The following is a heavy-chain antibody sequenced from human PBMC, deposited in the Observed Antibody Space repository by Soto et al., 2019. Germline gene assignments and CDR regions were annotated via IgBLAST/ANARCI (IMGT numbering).Heavy chain of an antibody. J-gene: IGHJ4*02. V-gene: IGHV4-31*03. Sequence: PSETLSLTCTVSGGSLSSGGYYWSWIRQHPGKGLEWIRYIYYSGSTYYNPSLKSRVTISVDTSKNQFSLKLSSVTAADTAVYYCASDDILTGYPLDYWGQGTLVTVSS. CDR1: GGSLSSGGYY. CDR2: IYYSGST. D-gene: IGHD3-9*01. CDR3: ASDDILTGYPLDY.